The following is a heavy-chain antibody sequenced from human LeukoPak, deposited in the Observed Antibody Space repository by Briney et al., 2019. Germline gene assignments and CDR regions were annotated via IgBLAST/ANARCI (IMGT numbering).Heavy chain of an antibody. J-gene: IGHJ5*02. Sequence: PRASVKVSCKASGYTFTGYYIHWVRQAPGQGLEWMGWINPKSGGTNYAQKFQGRVTMTRDTSISTAYMELSRLRSDDTAVYYCARPLLTYYDYVWGSYRSDWFDPWGQGTLVTVSS. V-gene: IGHV1-2*02. CDR3: ARPLLTYYDYVWGSYRSDWFDP. D-gene: IGHD3-16*02. CDR2: INPKSGGT. CDR1: GYTFTGYY.